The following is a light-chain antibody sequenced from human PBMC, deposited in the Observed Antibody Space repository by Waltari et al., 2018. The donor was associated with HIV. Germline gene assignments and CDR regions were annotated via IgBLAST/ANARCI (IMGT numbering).Light chain of an antibody. V-gene: IGLV3-1*01. Sequence: SYELTQPPSVSVSPGQTASVACSGDKLGDTYVSWYQQKPGQSPVLVSCLNSKRPSGIPERFSGSNSGDTATLTISGTQAVDEADYYCQAWDRSSAVVFGGGTKLTVL. J-gene: IGLJ2*01. CDR3: QAWDRSSAVV. CDR1: KLGDTY. CDR2: LNS.